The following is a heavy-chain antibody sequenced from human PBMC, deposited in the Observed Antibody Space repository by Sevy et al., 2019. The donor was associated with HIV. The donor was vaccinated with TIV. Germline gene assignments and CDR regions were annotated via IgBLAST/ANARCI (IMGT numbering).Heavy chain of an antibody. CDR2: IYFSGST. CDR3: ARTIGGSRGWFDP. J-gene: IGHJ5*02. D-gene: IGHD3-16*01. V-gene: IGHV4-59*12. Sequence: SETLSLTCTVSGGSISSDYWSWIRQPPGKGLEWIGFIYFSGSTNYNPSLKSRVTISVDTVENQFSLKLSSVTAADTAIYYGARTIGGSRGWFDPWGQGTLVTVSS. CDR1: GGSISSDY.